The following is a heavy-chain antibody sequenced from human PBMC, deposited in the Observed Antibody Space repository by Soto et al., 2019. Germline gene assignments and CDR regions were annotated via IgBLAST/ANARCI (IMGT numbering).Heavy chain of an antibody. CDR2: IYYSGTT. J-gene: IGHJ4*02. CDR3: ATFVVPASRRTDFDF. V-gene: IGHV4-39*01. Sequence: SETLSLTCTVSGGSISTSNYCWGWVRQPPGKGLDWIGNIYYSGTTYYNPSPKSRVTISVDTSKNQFSLKLNSVTAADTAVYYCATFVVPASRRTDFDFWGPGTLVTVSS. CDR1: GGSISTSNYC. D-gene: IGHD2-21*02.